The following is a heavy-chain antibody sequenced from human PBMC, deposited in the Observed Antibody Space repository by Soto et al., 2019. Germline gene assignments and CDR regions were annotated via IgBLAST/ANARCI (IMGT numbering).Heavy chain of an antibody. Sequence: PVGSLRLSCAASGLSFGSYALSWVRQAPGKGLEWVSTISGSDGKTFYADSVKGRFSISRDTSQNTLYLQMNSLRADDTAIYYCARWSYLDYWGQGTRVTVSS. CDR1: GLSFGSYA. CDR2: ISGSDGKT. CDR3: ARWSYLDY. D-gene: IGHD3-3*01. J-gene: IGHJ4*02. V-gene: IGHV3-23*01.